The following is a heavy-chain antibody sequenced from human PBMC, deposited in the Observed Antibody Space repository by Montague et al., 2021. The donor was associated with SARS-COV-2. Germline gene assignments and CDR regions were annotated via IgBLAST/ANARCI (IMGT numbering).Heavy chain of an antibody. CDR3: ARSRENYNILTGYPYYFDY. Sequence: ETLSLTCTVSGGSISRYYWNWIRQPPGKGLEWIAYIYYSGSANYNPSLKSRVTISVDTSKNQFSLKLSSVTAADTAVYYCARSRENYNILTGYPYYFDYWGQGTLVTVSS. J-gene: IGHJ4*02. V-gene: IGHV4-59*01. CDR2: IYYSGSA. D-gene: IGHD3-9*01. CDR1: GGSISRYY.